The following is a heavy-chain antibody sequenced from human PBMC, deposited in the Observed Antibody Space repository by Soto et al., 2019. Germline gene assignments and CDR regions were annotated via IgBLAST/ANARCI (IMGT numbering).Heavy chain of an antibody. CDR3: VRGGGGGLFDP. CDR2: ISPGSRYP. J-gene: IGHJ5*02. Sequence: QVQLVESGGGLVTPGGSLRLSCASSGFTFSDYYMSWIRQAPGKGLEWLSYISPGSRYPAYADSVKGRFTISRDNARSSLSLPSNRLPVDDTAIYYCVRGGGGGLFDPWGQGSMVTVSS. D-gene: IGHD2-15*01. CDR1: GFTFSDYY. V-gene: IGHV3-11*06.